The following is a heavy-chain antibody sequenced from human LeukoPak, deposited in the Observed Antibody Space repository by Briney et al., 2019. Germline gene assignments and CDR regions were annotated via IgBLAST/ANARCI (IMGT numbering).Heavy chain of an antibody. V-gene: IGHV3-48*03. CDR2: ISSSGSTI. J-gene: IGHJ6*03. CDR1: GFTFSSYE. D-gene: IGHD6-19*01. Sequence: GGSLRLSCAASGFTFSSYEMNWVRQAPGKGLEWVSYISSSGSTIYYADSVKGRFTISRDNAKNSLYLQMNSLRAEDTAVYYCAGSMGAVAGIHSSYYYYYMDVWGKGTTVTISS. CDR3: AGSMGAVAGIHSSYYYYYMDV.